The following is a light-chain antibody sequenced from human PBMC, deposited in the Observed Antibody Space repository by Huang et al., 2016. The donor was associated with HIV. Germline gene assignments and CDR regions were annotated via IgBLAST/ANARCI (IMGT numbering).Light chain of an antibody. CDR1: QTVSSS. J-gene: IGKJ3*01. V-gene: IGKV3-15*01. Sequence: EIVMTQSPATLSVSPGERATLSCRASQTVSSSFAWYQQKPGQAPRLLIYGASTRATGIPARFSGSGSGTEFTLTISSLQSEDFAVYYCQQYNNWPLTFGPGTKVDIK. CDR2: GAS. CDR3: QQYNNWPLT.